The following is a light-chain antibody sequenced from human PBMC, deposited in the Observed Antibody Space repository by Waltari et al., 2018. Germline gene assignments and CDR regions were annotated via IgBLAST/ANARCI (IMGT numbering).Light chain of an antibody. CDR2: EVS. J-gene: IGLJ2*01. CDR1: SSDVGGYNY. V-gene: IGLV2-14*01. CDR3: SSYTSSSTLVV. Sequence: QSALTQPASVSGSPGQSITISCTGTSSDVGGYNYVSWYQPHPGKAPKLMIYEVSKRPAGVSKRVSGSKSGNTASLTSSGLQAEDEADYYCSSYTSSSTLVVFGGGTKLTV.